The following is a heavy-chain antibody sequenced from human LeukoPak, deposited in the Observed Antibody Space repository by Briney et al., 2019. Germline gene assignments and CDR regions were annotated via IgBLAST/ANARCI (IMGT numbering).Heavy chain of an antibody. Sequence: SETLSLTCAVYGGPFSGYYWSWIRQPPGKGLEWIGEINHSGSTNYNPSLKSRVTISVDTSKNQFSLKLSSVTAADTAVYYCARGRRDTAMVQGYYYYYYGMDVWGQGTTVTVSS. CDR3: ARGRRDTAMVQGYYYYYYGMDV. D-gene: IGHD5-18*01. J-gene: IGHJ6*02. CDR2: INHSGST. V-gene: IGHV4-34*01. CDR1: GGPFSGYY.